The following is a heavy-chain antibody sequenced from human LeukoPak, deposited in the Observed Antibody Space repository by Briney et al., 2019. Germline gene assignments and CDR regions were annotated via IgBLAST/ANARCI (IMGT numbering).Heavy chain of an antibody. CDR1: GGSISSSSYY. CDR3: ARAVAGTGVGYFDY. D-gene: IGHD6-19*01. CDR2: IYYSGST. J-gene: IGHJ4*02. V-gene: IGHV4-39*07. Sequence: SETLSLTCTVSGGSISSSSYYWGWSRQPPGKGLEWIGSIYYSGSTYYNPSLKSRVTISVDTSKNQFSLKLSSVTAADTAVYYCARAVAGTGVGYFDYWGQGTLVTVSS.